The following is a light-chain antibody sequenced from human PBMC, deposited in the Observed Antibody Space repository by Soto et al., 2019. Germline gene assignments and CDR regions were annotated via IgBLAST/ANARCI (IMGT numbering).Light chain of an antibody. J-gene: IGLJ1*01. V-gene: IGLV2-14*01. CDR1: SIDVVGYNY. CDR3: NSYTTSNTRQIV. CDR2: DVS. Sequence: QSALTQPAAVSGSPGQSITISWHGTSIDVVGYNYVSWYQQHPGKAPKFMIYDVSNRPSGVSTRFSGSKSGNTASLTISGLQAEDEADYYCNSYTTSNTRQIVFGTGTKVTGL.